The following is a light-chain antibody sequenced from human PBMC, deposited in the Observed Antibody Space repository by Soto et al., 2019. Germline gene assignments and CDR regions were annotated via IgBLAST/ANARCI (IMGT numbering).Light chain of an antibody. Sequence: QSALTQPPSASGSPGQSVTISCTGTSSDVGAYKYVSWYQQYPGKAPKLMIYEVSKRLSGVPDRFSGSKSGNTASLTVSGLQAEDEADYYCTSYVGSNIWVFGGGTKLTVL. V-gene: IGLV2-8*01. CDR3: TSYVGSNIWV. CDR2: EVS. CDR1: SSDVGAYKY. J-gene: IGLJ3*02.